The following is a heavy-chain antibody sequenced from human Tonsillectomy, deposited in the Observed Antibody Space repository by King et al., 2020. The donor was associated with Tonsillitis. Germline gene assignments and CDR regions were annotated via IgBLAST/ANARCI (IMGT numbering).Heavy chain of an antibody. CDR3: ARGPIAARRLGGFYYGMDV. CDR2: INHSGST. D-gene: IGHD6-6*01. CDR1: GGSFSGYY. V-gene: IGHV4-34*01. J-gene: IGHJ6*02. Sequence: VQLQQWGAGLLKPSETLSLTCAVYGGSFSGYYWSWIRQPPGKGLEWIVEINHSGSTNYNPSLKSRVTISVDTSKNQFSLKLSSVTAADTAVYYCARGPIAARRLGGFYYGMDVWGQGTTVTVSS.